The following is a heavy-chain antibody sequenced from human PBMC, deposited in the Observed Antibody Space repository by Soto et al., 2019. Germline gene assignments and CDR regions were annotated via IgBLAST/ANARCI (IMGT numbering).Heavy chain of an antibody. CDR3: AKGSWFDP. CDR1: GFTFSSYG. Sequence: GGSLRLSCAASGFTFSSYGMHWVRQAPGKGLEWVAVISYDGSNKYYADSVKGRFTISRDNSKNTLYLQMNSLRAEDTAVYYCAKGSWFDPWGQGTLVTVSS. CDR2: ISYDGSNK. V-gene: IGHV3-30*18. J-gene: IGHJ5*02.